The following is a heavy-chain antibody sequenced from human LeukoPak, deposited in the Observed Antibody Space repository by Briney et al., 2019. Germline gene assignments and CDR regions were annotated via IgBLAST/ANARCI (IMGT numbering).Heavy chain of an antibody. V-gene: IGHV3-11*04. CDR2: ISSSGSTI. D-gene: IGHD2-21*02. CDR1: GFTFSDYY. Sequence: GGSLRLSCAASGFTFSDYYMSWIRQAPGKGLEWVSYISSSGSTIYCADSVKGRFTISRDNAKNSLYLQMNSLRAEDTAVYYCARLCGGDCPDAFDIWGQGTMVTVSS. CDR3: ARLCGGDCPDAFDI. J-gene: IGHJ3*02.